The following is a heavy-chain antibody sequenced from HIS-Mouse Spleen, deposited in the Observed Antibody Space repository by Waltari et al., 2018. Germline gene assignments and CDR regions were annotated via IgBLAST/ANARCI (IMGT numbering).Heavy chain of an antibody. V-gene: IGHV4-39*07. CDR2: IYYSGST. J-gene: IGHJ2*01. CDR1: GGSISSSSYY. Sequence: QLQLQESGPGLVKPSETLSLTCTVTGGSISSSSYYRGWIRQPPGKGLECIGSIYYSGSTYYNPSLKSRVTISVDTSKTQFSLKLSSVTAADTAVYYCAREIPYSSSWYDWYFDLWGRGTLVTVSS. D-gene: IGHD6-13*01. CDR3: AREIPYSSSWYDWYFDL.